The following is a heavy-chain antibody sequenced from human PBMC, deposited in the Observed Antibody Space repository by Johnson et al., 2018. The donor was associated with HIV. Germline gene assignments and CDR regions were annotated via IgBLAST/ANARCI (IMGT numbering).Heavy chain of an antibody. CDR1: GFTFDDYG. J-gene: IGHJ3*02. CDR3: ARVRSSSWLFSDI. Sequence: VQLVESGGGVVRPGGSLRLSCAASGFTFDDYGLSWVRQAPGKGLEWVSGISGSGGSTYYADSVKGRFTISRDNAKNSLYLQMNSLRAEDTAVYYCARVRSSSWLFSDIWGQGTMVTVSS. CDR2: ISGSGGST. D-gene: IGHD6-13*01. V-gene: IGHV3-20*04.